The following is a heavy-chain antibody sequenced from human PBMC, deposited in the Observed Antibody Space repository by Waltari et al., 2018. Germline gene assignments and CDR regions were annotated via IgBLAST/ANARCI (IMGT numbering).Heavy chain of an antibody. J-gene: IGHJ3*02. CDR2: IIPMFGTA. V-gene: IGHV1-69*05. CDR3: ARGGLYGQQLLESAFEI. D-gene: IGHD6-13*01. CDR1: GGSFSTYA. Sequence: QVQLVQSGAEVKKPGSSVKVAGKACGGSFSTYALTWVRQAPGQGLEWMGGIIPMFGTANYAQKFQERVSITTDGSMTTAYMELSSLTSEDTAVYYCARGGLYGQQLLESAFEIWGQGTQVTVSS.